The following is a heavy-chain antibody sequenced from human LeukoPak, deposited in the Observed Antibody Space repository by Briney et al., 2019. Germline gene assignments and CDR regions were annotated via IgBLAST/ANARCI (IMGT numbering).Heavy chain of an antibody. CDR3: ARLEVVLLWFGELLSHYYMDV. CDR1: GFTFSSYW. CDR2: IKQDGSEK. Sequence: GGSLRLSCAASGFTFSSYWMSWVRQAPGKGLEWVANIKQDGSEKYYVDSVKGRFTISRDNAKNSLYLQMNSLRAEDTAVYYCARLEVVLLWFGELLSHYYMDVWGKGTTVTISS. V-gene: IGHV3-7*01. D-gene: IGHD3-10*01. J-gene: IGHJ6*03.